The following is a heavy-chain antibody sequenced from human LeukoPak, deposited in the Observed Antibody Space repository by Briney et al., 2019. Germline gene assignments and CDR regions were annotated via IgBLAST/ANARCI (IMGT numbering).Heavy chain of an antibody. CDR2: IGTAGDT. CDR3: ARGAYNWNHYDY. V-gene: IGHV3-13*01. CDR1: GFTFSSYD. D-gene: IGHD1-20*01. Sequence: GGSLRLSCAASGFTFSSYDMHWVRQATGKGLERVSAIGTAGDTYYPGSVKGRFTISRENAKNSLYLQMNSLRAEDTAVYYCARGAYNWNHYDYWGQGTLVTVSS. J-gene: IGHJ4*02.